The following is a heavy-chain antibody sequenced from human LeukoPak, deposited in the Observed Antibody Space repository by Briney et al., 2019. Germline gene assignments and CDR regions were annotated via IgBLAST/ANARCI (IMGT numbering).Heavy chain of an antibody. CDR2: ISAYNGNT. CDR1: GYTFITYG. J-gene: IGHJ4*02. CDR3: ARNDYSEEFDY. D-gene: IGHD4-11*01. V-gene: IGHV1-18*01. Sequence: ASVKVSCKASGYTFITYGISWVRQAPGQGLEWMGWISAYNGNTNYAQKLQGRLTMTTDTSTSTAYMELRSLRSDDTAAYYCARNDYSEEFDYWGQGTLVTVSS.